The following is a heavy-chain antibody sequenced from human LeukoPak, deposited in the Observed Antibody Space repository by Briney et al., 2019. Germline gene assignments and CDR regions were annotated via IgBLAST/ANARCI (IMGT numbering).Heavy chain of an antibody. CDR2: ISAYNGNT. Sequence: GASVKVSCKASGYTFTSYGISWVRQAPAQGLEWMGWISAYNGNTNYAQKLQGRVTMTTDTSTSTAYMELRSLRSDDTAVYYCARVGGYYPSHWYFDLWGRGTLVTVSS. CDR1: GYTFTSYG. J-gene: IGHJ2*01. V-gene: IGHV1-18*01. CDR3: ARVGGYYPSHWYFDL. D-gene: IGHD3-22*01.